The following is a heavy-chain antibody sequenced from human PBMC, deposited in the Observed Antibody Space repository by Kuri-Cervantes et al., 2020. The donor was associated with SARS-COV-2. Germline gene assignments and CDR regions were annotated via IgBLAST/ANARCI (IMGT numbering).Heavy chain of an antibody. CDR2: ISSSGSTI. J-gene: IGHJ4*02. CDR1: GFTFSDYY. V-gene: IGHV3-11*01. D-gene: IGHD2-21*01. CDR3: AKAIGGAIATGGVDY. Sequence: GESLKISCAASGFTFSDYYMSWIRQAPGKGLEWVSYISSSGSTIYYADSVKGRFTISRDNSKNTLYLQMNSLRAEDTAVYYCAKAIGGAIATGGVDYWGQGTLVIVSS.